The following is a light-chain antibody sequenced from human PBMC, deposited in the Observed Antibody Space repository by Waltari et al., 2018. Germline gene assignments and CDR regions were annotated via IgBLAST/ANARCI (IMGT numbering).Light chain of an antibody. V-gene: IGKV3-20*01. CDR2: HAS. J-gene: IGKJ1*01. CDR3: QHYESLPVT. Sequence: EIVLPQSPGTLSLSPGVRATLSCRASQSISQYLAWYQQKPGQAPRLLIYHASSRSAGIPDRFSGSGSGTDFSLTISRLEPEDLAVYYCQHYESLPVTFGQGTKVEIK. CDR1: QSISQY.